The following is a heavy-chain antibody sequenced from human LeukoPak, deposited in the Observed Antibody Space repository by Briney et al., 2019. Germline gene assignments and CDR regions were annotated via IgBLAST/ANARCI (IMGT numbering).Heavy chain of an antibody. CDR1: GFTVSSNY. CDR2: IYSGGST. CDR3: ASGAYYYDSSGYSGAFDI. V-gene: IGHV3-66*01. D-gene: IGHD3-22*01. Sequence: GSLRLSCAASGFTVSSNYMSWVRQAPGKGLEWVSVIYSGGSTYYADSVKGRFTISRDNSKNTLYLQMNSLGAEDTAVYYCASGAYYYDSSGYSGAFDIWGQGTMVTVSS. J-gene: IGHJ3*02.